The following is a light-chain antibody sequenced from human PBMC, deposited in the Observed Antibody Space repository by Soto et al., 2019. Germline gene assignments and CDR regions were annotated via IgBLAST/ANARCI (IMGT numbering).Light chain of an antibody. CDR1: QSISNW. J-gene: IGKJ5*01. CDR2: LAS. Sequence: DIQMTQSPSTLSASVGDRVAITGGSSQSISNWLAWYQQKPGKAPKLLIYLASSLESGVPSRFSGSGSGTEFTLTISSLQSEDSAVYYCHQYNNWPPFTFGQGTRLEIK. V-gene: IGKV1-5*03. CDR3: HQYNNWPPFT.